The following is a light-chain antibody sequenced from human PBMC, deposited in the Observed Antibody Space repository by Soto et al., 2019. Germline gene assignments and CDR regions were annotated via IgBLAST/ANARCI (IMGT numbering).Light chain of an antibody. Sequence: DVQMTQSPATLSASVGDSVTITCRASQSISHWLAWYQQKPGKAPKLLIYAASSLQSGVPSRFSGSGSGTDFTLTISSLQPEDFATYYCQQSYSTPQTFGQGSKADI. J-gene: IGKJ1*01. CDR3: QQSYSTPQT. CDR2: AAS. V-gene: IGKV1-39*01. CDR1: QSISHW.